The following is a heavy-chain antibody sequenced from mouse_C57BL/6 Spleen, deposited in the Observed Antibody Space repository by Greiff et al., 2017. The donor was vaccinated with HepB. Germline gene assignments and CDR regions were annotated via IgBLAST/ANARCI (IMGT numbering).Heavy chain of an antibody. D-gene: IGHD1-1*01. CDR2: IWSGGST. V-gene: IGHV2-2*01. CDR1: GFSLTSYG. Sequence: VKLQESGPGLVQPSQSLSITCTVSGFSLTSYGVHWVRQSPGKGLEWLGVIWSGGSTDYNAAFISRLSISKDNSKSQVFFKMNSLQADDTAIYYCARSPFYYYGSSGYAMDYWGQGTSVTVSS. J-gene: IGHJ4*01. CDR3: ARSPFYYYGSSGYAMDY.